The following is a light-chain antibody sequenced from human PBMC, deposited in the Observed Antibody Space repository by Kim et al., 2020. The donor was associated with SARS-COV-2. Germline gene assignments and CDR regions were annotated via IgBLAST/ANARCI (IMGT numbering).Light chain of an antibody. J-gene: IGLJ3*02. CDR3: SSYAGHNTWV. Sequence: QSALTQPPSASGSPGQSVTISCTGTSSDVGGYKYVSWYQQYPGTAPRLMIYEINYRPSGVPDRFYGSKSGNTASLTVSGLQAEDEADYYCSSYAGHNTWVFGGGTQLTVL. CDR1: SSDVGGYKY. CDR2: EIN. V-gene: IGLV2-8*01.